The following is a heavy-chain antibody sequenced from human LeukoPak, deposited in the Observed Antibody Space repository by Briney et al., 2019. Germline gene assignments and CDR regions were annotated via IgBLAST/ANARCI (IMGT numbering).Heavy chain of an antibody. J-gene: IGHJ6*02. CDR1: GYIFTGYY. CDR2: INPNSGGT. D-gene: IGHD2-15*01. Sequence: GASVRVSCTASGYIFTGYYMQWVRQAPGQGLEWMGWINPNSGGTLYAQTFQGRVTMTRDTSTSTAYMELRRLRSDDTPVYYCAGDRLGSRSPGYYYYGIDVWGPGTTVTVSS. V-gene: IGHV1-2*02. CDR3: AGDRLGSRSPGYYYYGIDV.